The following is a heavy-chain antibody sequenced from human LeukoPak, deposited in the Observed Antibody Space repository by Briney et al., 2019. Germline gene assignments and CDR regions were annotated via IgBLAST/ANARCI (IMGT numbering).Heavy chain of an antibody. CDR2: ITGSGDII. Sequence: PGGSLRLSCAASGFTFSSYAMTWVRQVPGKGLEGVSSITGSGDIIYYADSVKGRFTISRDNSKNTLHVQMNSLRAEDTAVYYCAPSRGLDMISNDWGQGTLVTVSS. CDR3: APSRGLDMISND. CDR1: GFTFSSYA. J-gene: IGHJ4*02. D-gene: IGHD3/OR15-3a*01. V-gene: IGHV3-23*01.